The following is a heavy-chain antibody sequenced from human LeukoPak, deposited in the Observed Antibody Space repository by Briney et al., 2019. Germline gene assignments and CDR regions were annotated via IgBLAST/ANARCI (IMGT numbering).Heavy chain of an antibody. D-gene: IGHD5-12*01. CDR2: ISWNSGSI. V-gene: IGHV3-9*01. CDR1: GFTFDEYA. J-gene: IGHJ4*02. CDR3: VKDIRSSSGYDTYFDY. Sequence: PGRSLRLSCAASGFTFDEYAMHWGRQAPGKGLEWVSGISWNSGSIGYADSVKGRFTISRDNAKDSLYLQMNSLRAEDTALYYCVKDIRSSSGYDTYFDYWGQGTLVTVSS.